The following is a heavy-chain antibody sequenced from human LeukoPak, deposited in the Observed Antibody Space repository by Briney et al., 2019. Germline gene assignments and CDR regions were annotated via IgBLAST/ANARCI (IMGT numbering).Heavy chain of an antibody. Sequence: AESLKIPCKGSGYSFTSYWFVWVRQMPGKGLEGMGIIYPGDSDTSYSPSFQGQVTISAYISIRTAFLQWSSLKASHTAVHSWPRLEAAAGVLWGQGTLVTVSS. CDR3: PRLEAAAGVL. CDR1: GYSFTSYW. CDR2: IYPGDSDT. D-gene: IGHD6-13*01. J-gene: IGHJ4*02. V-gene: IGHV5-51*01.